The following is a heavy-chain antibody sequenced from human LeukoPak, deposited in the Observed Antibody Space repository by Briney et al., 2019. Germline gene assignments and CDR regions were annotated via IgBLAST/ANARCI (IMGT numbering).Heavy chain of an antibody. CDR1: GYTFTSYD. D-gene: IGHD2-15*01. V-gene: IGHV1-8*01. CDR2: MNPNSGNT. Sequence: ASVKVSCKASGYTFTSYDINWVRQATGQGLEWMGWMNPNSGNTGYAQKFQGRVTMTRDTSISTAYMELSRLRSDDTAVYYCARAEKVAVSYYWGQGTLVTVSS. J-gene: IGHJ4*02. CDR3: ARAEKVAVSYY.